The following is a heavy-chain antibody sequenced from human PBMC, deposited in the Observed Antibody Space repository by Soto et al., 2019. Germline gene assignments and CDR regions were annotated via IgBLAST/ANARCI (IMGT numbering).Heavy chain of an antibody. CDR3: ARRHGLDIDAYY. V-gene: IGHV4-4*02. CDR1: SGSIDNVYW. CDR2: TSHDGVT. J-gene: IGHJ4*02. Sequence: SETLSLTCAVSSGSIDNVYWWSWVRQSPGKGLEWIGETSHDGVTNYNPSLEGRVTISIDKSKNQFSLKLSSVTAADTAVYFCARRHGLDIDAYYWGQGILVTVSS. D-gene: IGHD3-10*01.